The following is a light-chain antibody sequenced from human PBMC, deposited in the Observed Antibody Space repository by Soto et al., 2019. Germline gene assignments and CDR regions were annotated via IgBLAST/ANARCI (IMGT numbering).Light chain of an antibody. CDR3: QQYDNLRVT. CDR1: QDISNY. V-gene: IGKV1-33*01. CDR2: DAS. Sequence: DIQMTQSPSSLSASVGDRVTITCQASQDISNYLNWYQQKPGKAPKLLIYDASNLETGVPSRFSGSGSETDFTFCTSSLRPEDSATYYCQQYDNLRVTFGPGTKVDIK. J-gene: IGKJ3*01.